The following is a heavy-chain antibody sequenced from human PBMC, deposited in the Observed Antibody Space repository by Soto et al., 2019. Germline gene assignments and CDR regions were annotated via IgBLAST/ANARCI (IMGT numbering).Heavy chain of an antibody. V-gene: IGHV4-59*02. D-gene: IGHD2-21*01. J-gene: IGHJ4*02. Sequence: SETLSLTCTVSGGSVSSYYWSWIRQPPGKGLDGIGYIYYSGSTNYNPSLKSRVTISVDTSKNQFSLKLSSVTAADTAVYYCARCDGLFWGQGTLVTVSS. CDR3: ARCDGLF. CDR2: IYYSGST. CDR1: GGSVSSYY.